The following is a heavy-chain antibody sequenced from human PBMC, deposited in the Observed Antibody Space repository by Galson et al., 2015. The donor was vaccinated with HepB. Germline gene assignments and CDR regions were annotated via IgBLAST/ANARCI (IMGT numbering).Heavy chain of an antibody. V-gene: IGHV3-21*01. Sequence: SLRLSCAASGFTFSSYSMNWVRQAPGQGLEWVSSISSSSSYIYYADSVKGRFTISRDNAKNALYLQMNSLRAEDTAVYYCARDGAAGGFSDYWGQGTLVTVSS. J-gene: IGHJ4*02. CDR3: ARDGAAGGFSDY. D-gene: IGHD6-13*01. CDR1: GFTFSSYS. CDR2: ISSSSSYI.